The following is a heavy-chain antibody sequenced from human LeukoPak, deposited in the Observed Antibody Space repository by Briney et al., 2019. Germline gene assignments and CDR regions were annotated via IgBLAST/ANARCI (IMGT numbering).Heavy chain of an antibody. CDR1: GFTFSSYG. V-gene: IGHV3-30*18. J-gene: IGHJ4*02. CDR3: AKDPVSSGWYTLDY. D-gene: IGHD6-19*01. CDR2: ISYDGSNK. Sequence: GGSLRLSCAASGFTFSSYGMHWVRQAPGKGLEWVAVISYDGSNKYYADSVKGRFTISRDNSKNTLYLQMNSLRAEDTAVYYCAKDPVSSGWYTLDYWGQGTLVTVSS.